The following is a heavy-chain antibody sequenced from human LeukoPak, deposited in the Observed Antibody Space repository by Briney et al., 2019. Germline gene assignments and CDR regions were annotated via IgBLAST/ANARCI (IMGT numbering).Heavy chain of an antibody. D-gene: IGHD3-10*01. J-gene: IGHJ5*02. Sequence: SETLSLTCTVSGGSISSGSYYWSWIRQPAGKGLEWIGRIYTSGSTNYNPSLKSRVTISVDTSKNQFSLKLSSVTAADTAVYYCARGLLWFGELFPNWFEPWGQGTLVTVSS. CDR3: ARGLLWFGELFPNWFEP. V-gene: IGHV4-61*02. CDR1: GGSISSGSYY. CDR2: IYTSGST.